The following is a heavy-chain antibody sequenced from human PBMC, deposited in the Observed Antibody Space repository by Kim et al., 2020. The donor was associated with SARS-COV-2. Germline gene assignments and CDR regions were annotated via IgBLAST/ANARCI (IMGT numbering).Heavy chain of an antibody. J-gene: IGHJ4*02. CDR2: ILYDGSTR. CDR3: ATLYSSGWYEKDYLVH. Sequence: GGSLRLSCAASGFTFGNYVMNWVRQAPGKGLEWVALILYDGSTRYYADSVKGRFTISRDNSKNTLWLQMNSLGAEDTAVYYCATLYSSGWYEKDYLVHWGQGTLLTVSS. CDR1: GFTFGNYV. V-gene: IGHV3-30*04. D-gene: IGHD6-19*01.